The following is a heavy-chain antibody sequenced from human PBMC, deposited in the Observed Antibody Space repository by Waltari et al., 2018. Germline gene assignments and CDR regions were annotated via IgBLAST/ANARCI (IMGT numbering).Heavy chain of an antibody. CDR2: IFYTGGT. CDR3: AREAVYGARWAEGYFDF. V-gene: IGHV4-39*02. Sequence: QMQLQESGPGLVKPLETLSLTCTVSGGSIRSTSYYCGWIRQAPGKGLEWIGSIFYTGGTHYSPSLESRLTLSGDTSKKHCSLKLRSVTAADTAMYYCAREAVYGARWAEGYFDFWGRGTLVTVSS. J-gene: IGHJ2*01. D-gene: IGHD4-17*01. CDR1: GGSIRSTSYY.